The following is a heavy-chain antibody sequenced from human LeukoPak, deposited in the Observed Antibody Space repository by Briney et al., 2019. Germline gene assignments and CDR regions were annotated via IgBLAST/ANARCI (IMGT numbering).Heavy chain of an antibody. V-gene: IGHV1-69*13. CDR1: GGTFSRFT. CDR3: AREWGLESSGYYYAY. J-gene: IGHJ4*02. D-gene: IGHD3-22*01. Sequence: GASVKVSCKASGGTFSRFTISWVRQAPGQGFEWMGGITPIFGTANFAQKFQGRVSITADESTSTAFMELSSLRSEDTAVYYCAREWGLESSGYYYAYWGRGTLVTVSS. CDR2: ITPIFGTA.